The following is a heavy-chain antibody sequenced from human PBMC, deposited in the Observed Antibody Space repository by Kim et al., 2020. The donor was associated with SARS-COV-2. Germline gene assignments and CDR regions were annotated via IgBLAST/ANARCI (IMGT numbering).Heavy chain of an antibody. Sequence: GSLRLSCAASGFTFSTYSMNWVRQAPGKGLEWVSYISSSSSTIYYADSVKGRFTISRDNAKNSLYLQMNSLRDEDTAVYYCARESRITMIVVVITNAFDIWGQGTMVTVSS. J-gene: IGHJ3*02. V-gene: IGHV3-48*02. CDR2: ISSSSSTI. CDR1: GFTFSTYS. CDR3: ARESRITMIVVVITNAFDI. D-gene: IGHD3-22*01.